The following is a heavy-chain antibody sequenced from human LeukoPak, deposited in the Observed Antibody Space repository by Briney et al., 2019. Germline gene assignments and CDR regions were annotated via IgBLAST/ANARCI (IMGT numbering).Heavy chain of an antibody. CDR3: VTPGVGSSRQFDY. J-gene: IGHJ4*02. CDR1: GGSFSGYY. V-gene: IGHV4-34*01. D-gene: IGHD6-13*01. Sequence: SETPSLTCAVYGGSFSGYYWSWIRQPPGKGLEWIGEINHSGSTNYNPSLKSRVTISVDTSKNQFSLKLSSVTAADTAVYYCVTPGVGSSRQFDYWGQGTLVTVSS. CDR2: INHSGST.